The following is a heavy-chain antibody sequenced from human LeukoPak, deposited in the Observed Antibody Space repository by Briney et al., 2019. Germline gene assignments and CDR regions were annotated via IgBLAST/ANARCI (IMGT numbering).Heavy chain of an antibody. CDR1: GGSISGYY. Sequence: SETLSLTGTVSGGSISGYYWSWIRQPPGKGLEWIGYIYYSGSTNYNPSLKSRVTISVDTSKNQFSLKLSSVTAADTAVYYCARGGGSTDYYDSSGYFWGQGTLVTVSS. CDR2: IYYSGST. V-gene: IGHV4-59*01. J-gene: IGHJ4*02. CDR3: ARGGGSTDYYDSSGYF. D-gene: IGHD3-22*01.